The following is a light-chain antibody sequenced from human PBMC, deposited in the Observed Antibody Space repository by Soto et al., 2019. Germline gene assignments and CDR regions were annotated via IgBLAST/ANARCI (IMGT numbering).Light chain of an antibody. Sequence: QSVLTQPPSVSGAPGQRVTITCTGSSSNIGAGYDVHWYQQLPGTAPKLLIYGNSNRPSGVPDRFSGSKSGTSASLAITGLTAEDEADYYCQSYDSSLSVVFGGGTKLTVL. CDR2: GNS. J-gene: IGLJ2*01. CDR3: QSYDSSLSVV. CDR1: SSNIGAGYD. V-gene: IGLV1-40*01.